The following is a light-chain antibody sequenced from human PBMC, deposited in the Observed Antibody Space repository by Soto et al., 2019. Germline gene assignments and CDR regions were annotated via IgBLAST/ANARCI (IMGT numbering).Light chain of an antibody. J-gene: IGKJ5*01. CDR1: HYIGNS. CDR2: DAS. CDR3: ELNSNWNPIT. Sequence: EIVLTQSPATLSLSPGEGATLSCRASHYIGNSLAWYQQRPGQAPRLLIYDASDRATDIPGRFSGSGSGTDFPHTFTSRHDRDLGVYYFELNSNWNPITFGQLPRLEIK. V-gene: IGKV3-11*01.